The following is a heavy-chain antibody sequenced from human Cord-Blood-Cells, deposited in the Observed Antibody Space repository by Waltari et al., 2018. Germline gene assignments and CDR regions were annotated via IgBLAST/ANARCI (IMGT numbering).Heavy chain of an antibody. D-gene: IGHD3-10*01. CDR2: SNPNSSGK. CDR1: GETLPGYY. Sequence: VQLVQCGAVVNKPRAAVKLSCKASGETLPGYYMPLVGHAPGQGLGWMEVSNPNSSGKNYAQKFQCWVTMTRDTSISTAYMELSRLRSDDTAVYYCARDGSGSYYDYWGQGTLVTVSS. CDR3: ARDGSGSYYDY. V-gene: IGHV1-2*04. J-gene: IGHJ4*02.